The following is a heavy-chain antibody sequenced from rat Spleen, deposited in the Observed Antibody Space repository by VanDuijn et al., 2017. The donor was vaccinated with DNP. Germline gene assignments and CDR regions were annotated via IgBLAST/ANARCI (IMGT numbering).Heavy chain of an antibody. D-gene: IGHD1-11*01. CDR2: ISYSGTT. V-gene: IGHV3-1*01. J-gene: IGHJ2*01. Sequence: EVQFQESGPGLVKPSQSLSLTCSVTAYSIAGNYWAWIRKFPGNKMEYIGHISYSGTTNYNPSLKSRISITRDTSKNQFFLQVNSVTTEDTATYYCARGATGDYWGQGVMVTVSS. CDR3: ARGATGDY. CDR1: AYSIAGNY.